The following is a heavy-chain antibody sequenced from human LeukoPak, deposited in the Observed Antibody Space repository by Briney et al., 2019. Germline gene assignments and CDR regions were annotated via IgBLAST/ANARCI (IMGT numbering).Heavy chain of an antibody. J-gene: IGHJ4*02. CDR2: IYSGGST. Sequence: GGSLRLSCAASGFTFSGYAMSWVRQAPGKGLEWVSVIYSGGSTYYADSVKGRFTISRDNSKNTLYLQMNSLRAEDTAVYYCAREEASGGSCYFDYWGQGTLVTVSS. V-gene: IGHV3-66*01. D-gene: IGHD2-15*01. CDR1: GFTFSGYA. CDR3: AREEASGGSCYFDY.